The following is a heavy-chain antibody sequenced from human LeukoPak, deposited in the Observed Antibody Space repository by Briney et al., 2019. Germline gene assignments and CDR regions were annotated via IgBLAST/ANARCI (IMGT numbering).Heavy chain of an antibody. Sequence: SETLSLTCAVYGGSFSGYYWSWIRQPPGKGLEWIGEINHSGSTNYNPSLKSRVTISVDTSKNQFSLKLSSVTATDTAVYYCARGVLDSEDTAMVFHLFDYWGQGTLVTVSS. J-gene: IGHJ4*02. CDR2: INHSGST. V-gene: IGHV4-34*01. CDR1: GGSFSGYY. D-gene: IGHD5-18*01. CDR3: ARGVLDSEDTAMVFHLFDY.